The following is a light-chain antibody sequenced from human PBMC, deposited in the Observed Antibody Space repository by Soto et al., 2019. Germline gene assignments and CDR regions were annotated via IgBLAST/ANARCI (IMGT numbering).Light chain of an antibody. J-gene: IGLJ2*01. CDR1: SGSIANNY. Sequence: NFMLTQPHSVSESPGKTVIISCTRSSGSIANNYVQWYQQRPGSAPTTVIYEGNQRPSGVPDRFSGSIDSSSNSASLTISGLQTEDEADYYCQSYDSSNVVFGGGTKLTDL. CDR3: QSYDSSNVV. CDR2: EGN. V-gene: IGLV6-57*04.